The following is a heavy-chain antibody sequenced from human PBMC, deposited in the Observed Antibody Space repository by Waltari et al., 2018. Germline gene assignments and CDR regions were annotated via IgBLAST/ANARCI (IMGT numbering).Heavy chain of an antibody. D-gene: IGHD6-19*01. Sequence: EVQLVESGGGLVQPGGSLRLSCAPSAFTFSHHWMTGVRQAPGKGLEWVAIMKQDGSEKYYVDSVKGRFTISRDNAKNSLYLQMNSLRVEDTAVYYCAREAVAGIPEFDPWGQGTLVTVSS. J-gene: IGHJ5*02. CDR2: MKQDGSEK. CDR3: AREAVAGIPEFDP. V-gene: IGHV3-7*03. CDR1: AFTFSHHW.